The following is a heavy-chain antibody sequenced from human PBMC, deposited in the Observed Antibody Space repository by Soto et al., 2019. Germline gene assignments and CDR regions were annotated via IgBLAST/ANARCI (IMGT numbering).Heavy chain of an antibody. J-gene: IGHJ4*02. CDR2: FDPEDGET. D-gene: IGHD6-19*01. V-gene: IGHV1-24*01. CDR3: ATDQIAVAATGFDY. CDR1: GYTLTELS. Sequence: ASVKVSRKVSGYTLTELSIHCVRQAPGKGLEWMGGFDPEDGETIYAQKFQGRVTMTEDTSTDTAYVELSSLRSEDTAVYYCATDQIAVAATGFDYWGQGTLVPSPQ.